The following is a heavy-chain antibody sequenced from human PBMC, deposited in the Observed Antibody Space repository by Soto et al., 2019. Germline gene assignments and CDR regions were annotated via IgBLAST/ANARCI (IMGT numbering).Heavy chain of an antibody. J-gene: IGHJ4*02. CDR2: MDPDSVTT. Sequence: ASVKVSCKASGYTFTSYDICWVRQATGQGLEWMGWMDPDSVTTGYAQKFQGRLIMTSNTSISTAYMELNSLTSEDTAVYYCARRLVAVASTVGYWGQGSLVTVSS. V-gene: IGHV1-8*01. CDR1: GYTFTSYD. D-gene: IGHD6-19*01. CDR3: ARRLVAVASTVGY.